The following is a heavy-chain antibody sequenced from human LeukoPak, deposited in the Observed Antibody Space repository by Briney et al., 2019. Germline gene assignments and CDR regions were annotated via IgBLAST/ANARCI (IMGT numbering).Heavy chain of an antibody. CDR3: ARGSLQFGTVTYFDY. CDR2: IYHSGST. J-gene: IGHJ4*02. V-gene: IGHV4-61*01. D-gene: IGHD4-17*01. Sequence: SETLSLTCTVSGGSISSSSYYWNWIRQPPGKGLEWIGYIYHSGSTNYNPSLKSRVTISIDTSKNQFSLKLSSVTAADTAVYYCARGSLQFGTVTYFDYWGQGTLVTVSS. CDR1: GGSISSSSYY.